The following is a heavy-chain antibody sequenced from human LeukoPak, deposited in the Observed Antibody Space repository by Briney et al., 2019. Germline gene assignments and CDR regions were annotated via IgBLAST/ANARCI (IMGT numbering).Heavy chain of an antibody. D-gene: IGHD4-17*01. CDR2: IYSGGST. CDR1: GFTVSSNY. CDR3: ARVRGYGDYPDY. J-gene: IGHJ4*02. Sequence: GGSLRLSCAASGFTVSSNYMSWVRQAPGKGLEWVSVIYSGGSTYYADSVKGRFTISRDNSKNTLYLQMNSLRAEDTAVYYYARVRGYGDYPDYWGQGILVTVSS. V-gene: IGHV3-53*01.